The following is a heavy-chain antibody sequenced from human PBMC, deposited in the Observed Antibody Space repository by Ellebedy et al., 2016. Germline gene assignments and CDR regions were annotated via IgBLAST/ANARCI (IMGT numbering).Heavy chain of an antibody. CDR2: IYYSGST. J-gene: IGHJ4*02. Sequence: SETLSLXCTVSGGSISSGDYYWSWIRQPPGKGLEWIGYIYYSGSTYYNPSLKSRVTISVDTSKNQFSLKLSSVTAADTAVYYCARDGVVDTDDLYFDYWGQGTLVTVSS. V-gene: IGHV4-30-4*01. D-gene: IGHD5-18*01. CDR1: GGSISSGDYY. CDR3: ARDGVVDTDDLYFDY.